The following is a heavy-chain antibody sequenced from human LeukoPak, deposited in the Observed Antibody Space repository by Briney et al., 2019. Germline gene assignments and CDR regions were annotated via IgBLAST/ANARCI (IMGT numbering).Heavy chain of an antibody. CDR3: AKGMYSSGYDYFDF. J-gene: IGHJ4*02. CDR1: GFTFSSYG. V-gene: IGHV3-30*18. D-gene: IGHD6-19*01. Sequence: PGRSLRLSCAASGFTFSSYGMHWVRQAPGKGLEWVAVISYDGSNKYYADSVKGRFTISRDNSKNTLYLQMNSLRAEDTALYYCAKGMYSSGYDYFDFWGQGTLVTVPS. CDR2: ISYDGSNK.